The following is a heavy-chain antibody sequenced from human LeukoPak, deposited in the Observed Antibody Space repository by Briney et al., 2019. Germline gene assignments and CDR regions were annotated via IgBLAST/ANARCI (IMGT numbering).Heavy chain of an antibody. D-gene: IGHD2-2*01. V-gene: IGHV3-74*01. CDR3: ARDRGSTEFDY. CDR2: INGDGSRT. Sequence: PGGSLRLSCAASGFTFSSYAMSWVRQAPGKGLVWVSRINGDGSRTSYADSVKGRFTISRDNAKNTVYLQMNSLRAEDTALYYCARDRGSTEFDYWGQGTLVTVSS. CDR1: GFTFSSYA. J-gene: IGHJ4*02.